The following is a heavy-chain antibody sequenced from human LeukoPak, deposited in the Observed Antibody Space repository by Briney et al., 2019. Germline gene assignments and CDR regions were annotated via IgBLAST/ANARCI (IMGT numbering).Heavy chain of an antibody. CDR3: ARNGGSGRRYSMDV. CDR2: ISSSSSYI. D-gene: IGHD3-10*01. Sequence: GGSLRLSCAASGFTFSSYSMNWVRQAPGKGLEWVSSISSSSSYIYYADSVKGRFTISRDNAKNSLYLQMNSLRAEDTAVYYCARNGGSGRRYSMDVWGQGTTVTVSS. V-gene: IGHV3-21*01. CDR1: GFTFSSYS. J-gene: IGHJ6*02.